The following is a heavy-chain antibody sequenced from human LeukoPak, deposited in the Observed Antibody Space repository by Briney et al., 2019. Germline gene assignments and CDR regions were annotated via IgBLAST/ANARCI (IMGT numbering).Heavy chain of an antibody. V-gene: IGHV3-9*01. CDR1: GLTHDEYA. D-gene: IGHD6-13*01. J-gene: IGHJ3*02. Sequence: GRSLRLSCAASGLTHDEYATQWVRDARGRGVEGGSGICWICASIGYPYSVNGRFTVSTDNAKNSLYLQMNSLRAEDTALYYCSLLTGIAPAGPRDIWGQGTMVTVSS. CDR3: SLLTGIAPAGPRDI. CDR2: ICWICASI.